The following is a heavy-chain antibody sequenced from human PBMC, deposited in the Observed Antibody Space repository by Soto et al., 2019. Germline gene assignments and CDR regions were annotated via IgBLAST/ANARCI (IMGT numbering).Heavy chain of an antibody. V-gene: IGHV3-7*01. D-gene: IGHD3-22*01. Sequence: GGSLRLSCAATGFMFGTYWMSWVRQAPGKGLEWVANIKHDGNEKYYADSVKGRFTVSRDNVKNFLHLQMSSLRGDDTGVYFCVRATLSWGHYYFRGLDVWGQGTTVTV. J-gene: IGHJ6*02. CDR2: IKHDGNEK. CDR1: GFMFGTYW. CDR3: VRATLSWGHYYFRGLDV.